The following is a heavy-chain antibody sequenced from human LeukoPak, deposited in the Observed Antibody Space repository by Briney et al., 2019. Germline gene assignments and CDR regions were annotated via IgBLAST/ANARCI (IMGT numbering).Heavy chain of an antibody. CDR1: GFTFSNYW. V-gene: IGHV3-7*01. J-gene: IGHJ3*02. CDR3: ARDDTHSDTSGSFYDAFDI. CDR2: IREDGSLI. Sequence: GGSLRLYLAASGFTFSNYWMTWVRRAPGKGLEGGANIREDGSLIHFVDSVKGRFTISIDSSKNSLYLQMNSLRVEDTAVYYCARDDTHSDTSGSFYDAFDIWGQGTMVTVSS. D-gene: IGHD3-22*01.